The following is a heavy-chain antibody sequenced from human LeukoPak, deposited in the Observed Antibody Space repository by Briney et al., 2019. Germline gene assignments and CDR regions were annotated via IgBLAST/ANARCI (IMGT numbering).Heavy chain of an antibody. Sequence: GGSLRLPRAASGFSFSRYGMHWVRQAPGKGLEGVAVISYDGSNKEYADSPKDRFTISRDNSKDTLYLRMDSLGAADTAGYSCARGGIAAGTTFDYWGQGTLVTVSS. CDR3: ARGGIAAGTTFDY. CDR2: ISYDGSNK. V-gene: IGHV3-30*03. CDR1: GFSFSRYG. D-gene: IGHD6-13*01. J-gene: IGHJ4*02.